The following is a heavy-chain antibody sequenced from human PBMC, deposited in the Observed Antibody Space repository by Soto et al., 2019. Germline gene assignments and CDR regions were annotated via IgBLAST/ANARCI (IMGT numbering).Heavy chain of an antibody. CDR3: ARGEGYCGGDCYSSPNWFDP. Sequence: SETLSLTCAVSGGSISSSNWWSWVRQPPGKGLEWIGEIYHSGSTNYNPSLKSRVTISVDKSKNQFSLKLSSVTAADTAVYYCARGEGYCGGDCYSSPNWFDPWGQGTLVTVSS. D-gene: IGHD2-21*02. V-gene: IGHV4-4*02. CDR1: GGSISSSNW. CDR2: IYHSGST. J-gene: IGHJ5*02.